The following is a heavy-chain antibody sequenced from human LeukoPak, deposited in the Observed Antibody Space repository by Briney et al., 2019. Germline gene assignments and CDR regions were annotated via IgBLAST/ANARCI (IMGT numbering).Heavy chain of an antibody. D-gene: IGHD6-19*01. V-gene: IGHV3-23*01. CDR1: GFTFSSYA. CDR3: AKDSQWRERIFDY. CDR2: ISGSGGST. Sequence: GGSLRLSCAASGFTFSSYAMSWVRQAPGKGLELVSAISGSGGSTYYADSVKGRFTISRDNSKNTLYLKMNSLRAEDTAVYYCAKDSQWRERIFDYWGQGTLVTVSS. J-gene: IGHJ4*02.